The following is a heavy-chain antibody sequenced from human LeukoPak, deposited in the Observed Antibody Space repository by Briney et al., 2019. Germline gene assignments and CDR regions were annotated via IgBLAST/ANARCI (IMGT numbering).Heavy chain of an antibody. J-gene: IGHJ4*02. D-gene: IGHD3-16*01. CDR1: GFTFSSYW. Sequence: PGGSLRLXCAASGFTFSSYWMNWVRQAPGKGLECVANIKQDGSEKSYVDSVKGRFTISRDNARNSLYLQMNSLRVEDTAIYYCARGWGPYRPQNYWGQGTLVTVSS. V-gene: IGHV3-7*01. CDR2: IKQDGSEK. CDR3: ARGWGPYRPQNY.